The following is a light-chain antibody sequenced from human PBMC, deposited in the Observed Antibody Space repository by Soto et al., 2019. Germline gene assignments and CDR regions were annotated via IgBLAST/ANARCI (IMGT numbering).Light chain of an antibody. V-gene: IGLV2-23*02. Sequence: QSVLTQPASVSGSPGQSITISCSGTSGDVGRYNHVSWYQQHPGKAPKLMIFEVNERPSGISNRFSGSKSGNTASLTISGLQAEDAADYYCCSYAGSNTFSVFGHGTKVTVL. CDR1: SGDVGRYNH. CDR3: CSYAGSNTFSV. J-gene: IGLJ1*01. CDR2: EVN.